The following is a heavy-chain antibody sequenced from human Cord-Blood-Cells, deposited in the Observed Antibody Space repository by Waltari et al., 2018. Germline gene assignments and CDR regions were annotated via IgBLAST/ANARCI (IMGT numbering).Heavy chain of an antibody. CDR1: GGSFSGYY. V-gene: IGHV4-34*01. CDR2: INHSGST. D-gene: IGHD2-2*02. CDR3: ARVGYCSSTSCYTGRWYFDL. Sequence: QVQLQQWGAGLLKPSETLSLTCAVYGGSFSGYYWSWIRQPPGKGLEWIGEINHSGSTNYNPPLKSRVTISVDTSKNQFSLKLSSVTAADTAVYYCARVGYCSSTSCYTGRWYFDLWGRGTLVTVSS. J-gene: IGHJ2*01.